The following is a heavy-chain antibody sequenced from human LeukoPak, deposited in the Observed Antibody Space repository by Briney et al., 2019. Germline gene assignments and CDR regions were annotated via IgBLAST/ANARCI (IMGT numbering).Heavy chain of an antibody. Sequence: ASVKVSCKASGYTFSGTGWYLSWLRQALGKGLKSMGWIYPNNGATAYAQKFQGRVAMTRDTSITTAYMELSRLRPDDTAVYYCARDGPAQMVDFDYWGQGTLVTVSS. V-gene: IGHV1-2*02. CDR1: GYTFSGTGWY. D-gene: IGHD3-10*01. CDR3: ARDGPAQMVDFDY. CDR2: IYPNNGAT. J-gene: IGHJ4*02.